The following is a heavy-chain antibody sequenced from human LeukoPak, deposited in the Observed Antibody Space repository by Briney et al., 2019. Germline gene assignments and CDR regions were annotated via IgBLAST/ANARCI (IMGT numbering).Heavy chain of an antibody. CDR1: GDTFSSYA. Sequence: GASVRVSCKPSGDTFSSYAVSWGRQAPGQGLGWRGGIIGSFGTANYAQKFQGRVTITADESTSTAYMELSSLRSEDTAVYYCARDQWLRLPVGSGYYYCMDVWGKGTTVTVSS. CDR3: ARDQWLRLPVGSGYYYCMDV. J-gene: IGHJ6*03. V-gene: IGHV1-69*13. D-gene: IGHD5-12*01. CDR2: IIGSFGTA.